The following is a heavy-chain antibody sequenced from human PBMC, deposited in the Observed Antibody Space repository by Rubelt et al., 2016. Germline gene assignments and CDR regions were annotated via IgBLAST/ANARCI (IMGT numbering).Heavy chain of an antibody. V-gene: IGHV1-69*01. CDR3: ATTIAIRPYYFDY. Sequence: QVQLVQSGAEVKKPGSSVKVSCKASGGTFSSYAISWVRQAPGQGLEWMGGIIPVFGTANYAQKFQGRTMMTADESTSTAYMGLSSLRSEDTSVYYCATTIAIRPYYFDYWGQGTLVTVSS. CDR2: IIPVFGTA. CDR1: GGTFSSYA. J-gene: IGHJ4*02. D-gene: IGHD6-6*01.